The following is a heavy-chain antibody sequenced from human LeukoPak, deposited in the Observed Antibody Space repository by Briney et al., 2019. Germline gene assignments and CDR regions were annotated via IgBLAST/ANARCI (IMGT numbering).Heavy chain of an antibody. D-gene: IGHD3-10*01. V-gene: IGHV1-2*02. CDR3: ARTHPRSITMVRGVPPPNYGMDV. CDR2: INPNSGGT. CDR1: GYTFTGYY. Sequence: ASVKVSCKASGYTFTGYYMHWVRQAPGQGLEWMGWINPNSGGTNYAQKFQGRVTMTGDTSISTAYMELSRLRSDDTAVYYCARTHPRSITMVRGVPPPNYGMDVWGQGTTVTVSS. J-gene: IGHJ6*02.